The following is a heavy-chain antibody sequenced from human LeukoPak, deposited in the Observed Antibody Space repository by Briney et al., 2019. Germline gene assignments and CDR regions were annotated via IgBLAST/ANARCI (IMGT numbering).Heavy chain of an antibody. V-gene: IGHV4-59*01. D-gene: IGHD6-13*01. CDR1: GGSISSYY. J-gene: IGHJ5*02. CDR3: ARDLAAAALTSRWPGEDYNWFDP. CDR2: IYYSGST. Sequence: SETLSLTCTVSGGSISSYYWSWIRQPPGKGLEWIGYIYYSGSTNYNPSLKSRVTISVDTSKNQFSLKLSSVTAADTAVYYCARDLAAAALTSRWPGEDYNWFDPWGQGTLVTVSS.